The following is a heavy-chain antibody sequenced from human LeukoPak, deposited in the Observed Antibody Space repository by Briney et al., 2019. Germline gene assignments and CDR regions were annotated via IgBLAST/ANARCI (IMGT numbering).Heavy chain of an antibody. J-gene: IGHJ4*02. Sequence: SPSETLSLTCSVSGYFISSGYHWGWIRQSPGKGLEWIGSVYHTGSTYYNPSLKSRVIVSADLSENQVSLTLNPVTAADTAVYFCVAGIPVADTYWGQGALVIVSS. CDR1: GYFISSGYH. CDR2: VYHTGST. CDR3: VAGIPVADTY. D-gene: IGHD6-19*01. V-gene: IGHV4-38-2*02.